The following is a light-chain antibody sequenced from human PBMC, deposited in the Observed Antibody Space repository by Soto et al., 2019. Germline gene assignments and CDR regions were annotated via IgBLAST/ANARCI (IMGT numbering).Light chain of an antibody. CDR3: QQYYSTPMYT. Sequence: DIVMTQSPDSLAVSLGERATIKCKSSQSVLYSSNNKNYLAWYQQKPGQPPRLLIYWASTRESGVPDRFSGRGSGTDFTLTIRSLQAEDVAVYYCQQYYSTPMYTFGQGTKLEIK. J-gene: IGKJ2*01. CDR2: WAS. CDR1: QSVLYSSNNKNY. V-gene: IGKV4-1*01.